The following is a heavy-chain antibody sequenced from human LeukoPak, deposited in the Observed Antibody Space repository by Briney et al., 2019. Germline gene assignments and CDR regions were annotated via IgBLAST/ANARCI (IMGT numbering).Heavy chain of an antibody. CDR1: GYTFTNYW. D-gene: IGHD5-12*01. CDR3: ARRAYSHEWFDP. V-gene: IGHV5-51*01. J-gene: IGHJ5*02. CDR2: IYPGDSDT. Sequence: GESLKISCKASGYTFTNYWVGWVRQMPGKGLEWMGTIYPGDSDTRYSPSFQGQVTISADKSISTAYLQWTSLRASDTAMYYCARRAYSHEWFDPWGQGTLVTVSS.